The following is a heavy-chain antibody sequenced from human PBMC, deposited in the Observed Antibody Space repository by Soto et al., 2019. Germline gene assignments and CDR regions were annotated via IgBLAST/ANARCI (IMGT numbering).Heavy chain of an antibody. Sequence: GGSLRLSCAASGFTFSSYAMHWVRQAPGKGLEWVAVISYDGSNKYYADSVKGRFTISRDNSKNTLYLQMNSLRAEDTAVYYCARQRRGNNWFDPWGQGTLVTVSS. D-gene: IGHD1-1*01. J-gene: IGHJ5*02. CDR3: ARQRRGNNWFDP. CDR2: ISYDGSNK. V-gene: IGHV3-30-3*01. CDR1: GFTFSSYA.